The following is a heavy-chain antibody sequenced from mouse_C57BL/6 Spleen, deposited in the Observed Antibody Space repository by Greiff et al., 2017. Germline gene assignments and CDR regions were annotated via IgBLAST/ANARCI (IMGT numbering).Heavy chain of an antibody. CDR2: INPNNGGT. V-gene: IGHV1-22*01. Sequence: VQLQQSGPELVKPGASVKMSCKASGYTFTDYNMHWVKQSHGKSLEWIGYINPNNGGTSYNQKFKGKATLTVNKSSSTAYMELRSLTSEDSAVYYCAEEGPDYGGYYFDYWGQGTTLTVSS. J-gene: IGHJ2*01. CDR3: AEEGPDYGGYYFDY. CDR1: GYTFTDYN. D-gene: IGHD2-4*01.